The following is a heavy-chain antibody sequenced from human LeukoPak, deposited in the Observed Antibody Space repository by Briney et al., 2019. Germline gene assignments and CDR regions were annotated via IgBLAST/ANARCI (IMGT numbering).Heavy chain of an antibody. J-gene: IGHJ4*02. Sequence: SETLSLTCTVSGGSISSGSYYWSWIRQPAGKGLEWIGRIYTSGSTNYNPSLKSRVTISVDTSKNQFSLKLSSVTAADTAVYYCARGPSTTYYYGSELDYWGQGTLVTVSS. CDR1: GGSISSGSYY. D-gene: IGHD3-10*01. V-gene: IGHV4-61*02. CDR2: IYTSGST. CDR3: ARGPSTTYYYGSELDY.